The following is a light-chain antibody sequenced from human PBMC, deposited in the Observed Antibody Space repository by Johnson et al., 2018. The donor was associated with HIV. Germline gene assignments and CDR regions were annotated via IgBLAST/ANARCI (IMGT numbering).Light chain of an antibody. CDR1: SSNIGNNY. V-gene: IGLV1-51*01. Sequence: QSVLTQPPSVSAAPGQKVTISCSGSSSNIGNNYVSWYQQLPGTAPKLLIYDNNKRPSGIPDRFSGSKSGTSVTLAITGLQTGDEADYYCGTWATSLSVYVFGTGTKVTVL. CDR2: DNN. J-gene: IGLJ1*01. CDR3: GTWATSLSVYV.